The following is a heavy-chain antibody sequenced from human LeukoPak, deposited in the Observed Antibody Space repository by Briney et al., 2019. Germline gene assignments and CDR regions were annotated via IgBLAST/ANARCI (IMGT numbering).Heavy chain of an antibody. D-gene: IGHD2-21*01. Sequence: GASVKVSCKASGYTFTTYSISWGRHAPGQGLEWMGWISVYNGDTNYAQKFQGRVTMTTDTSTSTVYMEVRSLTSDDTAMYYCARDRIPVRPGWFDHWGQGTLVSVSS. CDR3: ARDRIPVRPGWFDH. V-gene: IGHV1-18*01. CDR2: ISVYNGDT. J-gene: IGHJ5*02. CDR1: GYTFTTYS.